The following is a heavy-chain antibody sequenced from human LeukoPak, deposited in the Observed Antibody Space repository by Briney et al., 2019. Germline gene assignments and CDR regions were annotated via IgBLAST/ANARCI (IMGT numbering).Heavy chain of an antibody. Sequence: GGSLGLSCPASGFTFGSYAMSWVRQAPGKGLEWVSAISGSGGSTYYADSVKGRFTISRDNSKNTLYLQMNSLRAEDAAVYYCAKDQGLGYCSGGSCYSDGYWGQGTLVTVSS. CDR1: GFTFGSYA. CDR2: ISGSGGST. J-gene: IGHJ4*02. CDR3: AKDQGLGYCSGGSCYSDGY. D-gene: IGHD2-15*01. V-gene: IGHV3-23*01.